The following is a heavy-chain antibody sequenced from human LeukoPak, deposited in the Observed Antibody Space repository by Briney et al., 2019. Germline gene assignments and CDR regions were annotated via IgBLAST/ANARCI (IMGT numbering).Heavy chain of an antibody. Sequence: ASVKVSCKASGYPFTTYGISWVRQAPGQRLEWMGWISGYNANTNNAQNLQGRVTMTTDTSTTTAYMELRSLTSDDTAVYYCARGRVTSAQGDFDYWAREPWSPSPQ. CDR3: ARGRVTSAQGDFDY. D-gene: IGHD5-18*01. CDR1: GYPFTTYG. CDR2: ISGYNANT. J-gene: IGHJ4*02. V-gene: IGHV1-18*04.